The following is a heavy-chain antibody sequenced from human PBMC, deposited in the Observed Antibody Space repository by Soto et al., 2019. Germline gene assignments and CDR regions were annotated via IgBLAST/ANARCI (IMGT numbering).Heavy chain of an antibody. CDR3: ASSTTVILGYYYYGMDV. Sequence: SETLSLTCTVSGGSISSYYWSWIRQPPGKGLEWIGYIYYSGSTNYNPSLKSRVTISVDTSKNQFSLKLSSVTAADTAWYYCASSTTVILGYYYYGMDVWGQGTTVTDSS. D-gene: IGHD4-17*01. CDR1: GGSISSYY. V-gene: IGHV4-59*01. CDR2: IYYSGST. J-gene: IGHJ6*02.